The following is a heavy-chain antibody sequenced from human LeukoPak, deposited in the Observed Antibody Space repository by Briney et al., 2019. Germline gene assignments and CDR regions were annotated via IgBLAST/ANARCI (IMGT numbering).Heavy chain of an antibody. Sequence: GGSLRLSCEASGFTFSNFYMHWARQAPGKGLEWVAVMSYDGRTEHHADSVKSRFTISRDNSKNTLYLQMNSLRIDDTAIYYCARDSYGMDLWGKGTMVTVSS. CDR3: ARDSYGMDL. CDR2: MSYDGRTE. V-gene: IGHV3-30*04. D-gene: IGHD3-10*01. J-gene: IGHJ6*03. CDR1: GFTFSNFY.